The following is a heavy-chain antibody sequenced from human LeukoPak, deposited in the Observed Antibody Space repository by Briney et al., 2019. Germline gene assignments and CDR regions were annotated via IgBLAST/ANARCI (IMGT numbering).Heavy chain of an antibody. Sequence: GGSLRLSCAASGFTFSSYAMTWVRQAPGKGLEWVSSISGGGGGTYYAESVRGRFTIPRDNSKNTLFLQMNSLRAEDTAVYYCAKVDGGSYYSSDWGQGTLVTVSS. CDR1: GFTFSSYA. CDR2: ISGGGGGT. V-gene: IGHV3-23*01. D-gene: IGHD1-26*01. CDR3: AKVDGGSYYSSD. J-gene: IGHJ4*02.